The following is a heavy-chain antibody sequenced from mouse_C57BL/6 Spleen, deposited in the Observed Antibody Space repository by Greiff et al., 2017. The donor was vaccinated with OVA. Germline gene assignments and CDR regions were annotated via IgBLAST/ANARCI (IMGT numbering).Heavy chain of an antibody. J-gene: IGHJ2*01. CDR2: IDPSDSYT. CDR1: GYTFTSYW. V-gene: IGHV1-50*01. CDR3: ARGGSSYVGDFDY. D-gene: IGHD1-1*01. Sequence: QVQLQQPGAELVKPGASVKLSCKASGYTFTSYWMQWVKQRPGQGLEWIGEIDPSDSYTNYNQKFKGKATLTVDTSSSTAYMQLSSLTSEDSAVDYCARGGSSYVGDFDYWGQGTTLTVSS.